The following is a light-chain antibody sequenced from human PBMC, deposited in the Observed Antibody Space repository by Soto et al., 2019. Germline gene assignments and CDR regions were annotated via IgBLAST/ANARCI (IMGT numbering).Light chain of an antibody. Sequence: DIQMTQSPSSLSASVGDRVTLTCRASQSISKYLNWYQVKSGKGPKLLIYGTSTLQSGVPSRFSGSGSGTHFTLTISNLQPEDFAVYYCQQGYSPILTFGGGTRVEIK. J-gene: IGKJ4*01. CDR1: QSISKY. CDR3: QQGYSPILT. CDR2: GTS. V-gene: IGKV1-39*01.